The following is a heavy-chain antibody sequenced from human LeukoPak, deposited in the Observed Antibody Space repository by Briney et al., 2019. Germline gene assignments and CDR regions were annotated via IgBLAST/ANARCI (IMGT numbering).Heavy chain of an antibody. CDR2: ISSSSSYI. CDR1: RFIFSLYN. D-gene: IGHD3-22*01. J-gene: IGHJ4*02. V-gene: IGHV3-21*01. Sequence: GGSLRLSCAASRFIFSLYNMNWVRQAPGKGLEWVSSISSSSSYIYYADSVKGRFTISRDNAKNSLYLQMNSLRAEDTAVYFCARAEAYDTIDYWGQGTLVTISS. CDR3: ARAEAYDTIDY.